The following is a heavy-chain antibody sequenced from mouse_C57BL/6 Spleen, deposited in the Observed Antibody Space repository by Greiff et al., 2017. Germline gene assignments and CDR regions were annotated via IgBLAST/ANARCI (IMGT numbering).Heavy chain of an antibody. V-gene: IGHV1-54*01. CDR2: INPGSGGT. J-gene: IGHJ4*01. Sequence: QVQLQQSGAELVRPGTSVKVSCKASGYAFTNYLIEWVKQRPGQGLEWIGVINPGSGGTNYNEKFKGKATLTADKSSSTAYMQLSSLTSEDSAVYFFARDPYYYGSSYRAMDYWGQGTSVTVSS. D-gene: IGHD1-1*01. CDR3: ARDPYYYGSSYRAMDY. CDR1: GYAFTNYL.